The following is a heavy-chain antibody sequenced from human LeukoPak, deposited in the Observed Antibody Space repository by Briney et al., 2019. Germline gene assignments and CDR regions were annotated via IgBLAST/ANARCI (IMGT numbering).Heavy chain of an antibody. CDR2: MNPNSGNT. CDR1: GYTFTSYD. Sequence: ASVKVSFKASGYTFTSYDINWVRQATGRGLEWMGWMNPNSGNTGYAQKFQGRVTMTRNTSISTAYMELSSLRSEDTAVYYCARGQLRYFDWLPSAWGQGTLVTVSS. V-gene: IGHV1-8*01. J-gene: IGHJ4*02. CDR3: ARGQLRYFDWLPSA. D-gene: IGHD3-9*01.